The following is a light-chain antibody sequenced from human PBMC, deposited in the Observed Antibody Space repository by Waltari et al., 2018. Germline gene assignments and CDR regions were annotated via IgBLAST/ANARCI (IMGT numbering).Light chain of an antibody. V-gene: IGKV1-9*01. CDR3: QQRDSYPLT. CDR2: GAS. J-gene: IGKJ4*01. Sequence: DVQMTQSTSSLSSSVGDTVTITCRASQDIIDSLAWYQQKPGKAPKLLIYGASNLYSGVPSRFSGIGTGTVFTLTISSLQPEDFAVYYCQQRDSYPLTFGGGTKVEIK. CDR1: QDIIDS.